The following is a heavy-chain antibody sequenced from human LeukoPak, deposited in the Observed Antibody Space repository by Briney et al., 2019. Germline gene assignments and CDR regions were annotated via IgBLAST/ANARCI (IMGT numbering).Heavy chain of an antibody. J-gene: IGHJ5*02. Sequence: PSETLSLTCAVYGGSFSGYYWSWIRQPPGKGLEWIGEINHGGSTNYNPSLKSRVTISVDTSKNQFSLKLSSVTAADTAVYYCARIQLGYCSSTSCYNLPGVRFDPWGQGTLVTVSS. CDR1: GGSFSGYY. CDR3: ARIQLGYCSSTSCYNLPGVRFDP. D-gene: IGHD2-2*02. CDR2: INHGGST. V-gene: IGHV4-34*01.